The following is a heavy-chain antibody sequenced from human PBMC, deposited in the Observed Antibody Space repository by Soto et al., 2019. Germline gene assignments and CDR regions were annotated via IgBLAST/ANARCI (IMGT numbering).Heavy chain of an antibody. CDR1: GGSISSSSYY. V-gene: IGHV4-39*01. CDR2: IYYSGST. J-gene: IGHJ4*02. D-gene: IGHD3-10*01. CDR3: ARHLGRFGELLSGPPDY. Sequence: SETLSLTCTVSGGSISSSSYYWGWIRQPPGKGLEWIGSIYYSGSTYYNPSLKSRVTISVDTSKNQFSLKLSSVTAADTAVYYCARHLGRFGELLSGPPDYWGQGTLVTVSS.